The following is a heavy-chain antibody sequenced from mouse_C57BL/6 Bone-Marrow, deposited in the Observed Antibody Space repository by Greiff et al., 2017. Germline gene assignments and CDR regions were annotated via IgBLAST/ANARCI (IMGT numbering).Heavy chain of an antibody. J-gene: IGHJ3*01. Sequence: VQLQQSGAELVRPGASVKLSCTASGFNIKDYYMHWVRQRPEQGLEWIGRIDPEDGDTEYAPKFQGKATMTADTSSNTAYLQLSSLTSEDTAVYYCTTGDYDEAWFAYWGQGTLVTVSA. V-gene: IGHV14-1*01. D-gene: IGHD2-4*01. CDR1: GFNIKDYY. CDR2: IDPEDGDT. CDR3: TTGDYDEAWFAY.